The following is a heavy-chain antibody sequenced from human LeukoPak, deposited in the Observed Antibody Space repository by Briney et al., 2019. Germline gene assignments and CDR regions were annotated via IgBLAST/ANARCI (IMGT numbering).Heavy chain of an antibody. D-gene: IGHD6-13*01. J-gene: IGHJ4*02. V-gene: IGHV3-7*01. CDR3: ARDSAGNDY. CDR2: IKKDGSEK. Sequence: PGGSLRLSCAASGFTFSTYWMSWVRQAPGKGREWVADIKKDGSEKYYVDSVKGRFTISRDNAKNELYLQMNSLRAEDTAMYYCARDSAGNDYWGQGTLVTVSS. CDR1: GFTFSTYW.